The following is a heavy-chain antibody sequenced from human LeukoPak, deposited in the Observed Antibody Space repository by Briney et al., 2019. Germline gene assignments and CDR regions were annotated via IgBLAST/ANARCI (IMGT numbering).Heavy chain of an antibody. CDR2: ISYDGSNK. CDR1: GFTFSSYA. Sequence: GGSLRLSCAASGFTFSSYAMHWVRQAPGKGLEWVAVISYDGSNKYYADSVKGRFTISRDNSKNTLYLQMNSLRAEDTAVYYCARPNGDYDSSGYYYGVVDYWGQGTLVTVSS. J-gene: IGHJ4*02. D-gene: IGHD3-22*01. CDR3: ARPNGDYDSSGYYYGVVDY. V-gene: IGHV3-30-3*01.